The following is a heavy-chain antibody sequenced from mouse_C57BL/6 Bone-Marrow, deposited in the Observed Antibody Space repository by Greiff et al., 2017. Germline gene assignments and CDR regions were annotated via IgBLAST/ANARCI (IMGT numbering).Heavy chain of an antibody. CDR1: GYTFTSYW. CDR2: IHPNSGST. J-gene: IGHJ3*01. V-gene: IGHV1-64*01. D-gene: IGHD2-3*01. Sequence: QVQLQQSGPELVKPGASVKIPCKASGYTFTSYWMHWVKQRPGQGLEWIGMIHPNSGSTNYNEKFKSKATLTVDKSSSTAYMQLSSLTSEDSAVYYCARWLLRFAYWGQGTLVTVSA. CDR3: ARWLLRFAY.